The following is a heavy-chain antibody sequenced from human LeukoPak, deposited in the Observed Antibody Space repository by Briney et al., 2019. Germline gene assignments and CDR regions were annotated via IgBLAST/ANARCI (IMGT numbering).Heavy chain of an antibody. V-gene: IGHV4-4*02. CDR2: IFHSGST. J-gene: IGHJ1*01. CDR3: ARRLLGYCSGGSCYSGYFQH. Sequence: PSGTLSLTCTVSSGSIFSSNWWSWVRQPPGKGLEWIGQIFHSGSTSYSPSLKSRVTISVDTSKNQFSLKLSSVTAADTAMYYCARRLLGYCSGGSCYSGYFQHWGQGTLVTVSS. D-gene: IGHD2-15*01. CDR1: SGSIFSSNW.